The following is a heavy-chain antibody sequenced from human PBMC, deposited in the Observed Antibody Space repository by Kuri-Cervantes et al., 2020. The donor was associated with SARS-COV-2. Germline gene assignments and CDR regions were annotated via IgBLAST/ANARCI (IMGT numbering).Heavy chain of an antibody. D-gene: IGHD6-13*01. CDR1: GGSVSSGSYY. CDR3: ARGRGIAAAGTGSPAPGYFDL. CDR2: INHSGST. Sequence: GSLRLSCTVSGGSVSSGSYYWSWIRQPPGKGLEWIGEINHSGSTNYNPSLKSRVTISVDTSKNQFSLKLSSVTAADTAVYYCARGRGIAAAGTGSPAPGYFDLWGRGTLVTVSS. V-gene: IGHV4-61*01. J-gene: IGHJ2*01.